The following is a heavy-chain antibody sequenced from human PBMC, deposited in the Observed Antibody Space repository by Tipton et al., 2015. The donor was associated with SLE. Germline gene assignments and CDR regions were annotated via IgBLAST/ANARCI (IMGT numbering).Heavy chain of an antibody. CDR2: VFYSGSS. CDR3: ARSWNDAPPDLGY. V-gene: IGHV4-59*11. CDR1: GVSISDHY. D-gene: IGHD1-1*01. Sequence: TLSLTCTVSGVSISDHYWTWIRQPPGKGLEWLAYVFYSGSSNFNRAHYNPSLMGRVTISIDTSTNHFSLKLRSVTAADTAVYYCARSWNDAPPDLGYWGQGTLVTVSS. J-gene: IGHJ4*02.